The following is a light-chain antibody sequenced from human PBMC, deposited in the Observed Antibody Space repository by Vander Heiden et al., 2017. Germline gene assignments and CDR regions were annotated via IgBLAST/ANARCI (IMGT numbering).Light chain of an antibody. CDR1: QNIDSY. Sequence: DIQMTQSPSSLSVSVGDRVTITCRASQNIDSYLNWYQQKPGRAPKLLVYAASSLQSGVPSRFSGSGYGTDFTLTISSLQPEDFATYSCQQSDSTPPYAFGQGTKLEIK. CDR2: AAS. J-gene: IGKJ2*01. V-gene: IGKV1-39*01. CDR3: QQSDSTPPYA.